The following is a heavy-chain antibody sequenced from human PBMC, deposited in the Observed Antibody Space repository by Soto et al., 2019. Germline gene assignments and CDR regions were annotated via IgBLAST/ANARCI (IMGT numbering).Heavy chain of an antibody. V-gene: IGHV3-23*01. CDR2: ISGSGGST. CDR3: AKDRTFDSSGYYSY. D-gene: IGHD3-22*01. CDR1: GFTFSSYA. J-gene: IGHJ4*02. Sequence: GGSLRLSCAASGFTFSSYAMTWVRQAPGKGLEWVSAISGSGGSTYYAASVKGRFTISRDNSKNTLYLQMNGLRAEDTAVYYCAKDRTFDSSGYYSYWGQGTLVTVSS.